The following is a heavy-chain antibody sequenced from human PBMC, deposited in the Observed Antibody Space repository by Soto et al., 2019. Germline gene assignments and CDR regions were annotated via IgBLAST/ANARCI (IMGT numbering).Heavy chain of an antibody. J-gene: IGHJ4*02. Sequence: GGSLRLSCAASGFTFSSCSMNWVRQAPGKGLEWVSYISSSSSTIYYADSVKGRFTISRDNAKNSLYLQMHSLRDGDTAVYYCARVKVVTATDFWGQGTLVTVSS. CDR1: GFTFSSCS. V-gene: IGHV3-48*02. CDR2: ISSSSSTI. CDR3: ARVKVVTATDF. D-gene: IGHD2-21*02.